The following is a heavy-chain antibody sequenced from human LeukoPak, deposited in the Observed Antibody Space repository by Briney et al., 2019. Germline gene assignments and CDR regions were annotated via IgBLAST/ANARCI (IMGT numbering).Heavy chain of an antibody. CDR3: AQHLDGQLWIFDY. Sequence: GASVKVSCKASGHRFIAYYMHWVRQAPGQRLEWMGWINPNSGGTNYAQKFQGRVTMTRDTSISTAYMELRRLRSDDTAVYYCAQHLDGQLWIFDYWGQGTEVTVSS. J-gene: IGHJ4*02. D-gene: IGHD5-18*01. CDR1: GHRFIAYY. CDR2: INPNSGGT. V-gene: IGHV1-2*02.